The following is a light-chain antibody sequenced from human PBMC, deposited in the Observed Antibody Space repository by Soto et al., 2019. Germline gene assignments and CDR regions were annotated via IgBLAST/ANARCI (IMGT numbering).Light chain of an antibody. CDR1: QSASSY. Sequence: DIQMTQSPSSLSASVGDRVTITCRASQSASSYLNWYQQKPGKAPNLLIYAASSVQGGVPSRFRGSGSGTDFTLTISSLQPEDFATYYCQQSYSTPLTFGGGTKVDIK. V-gene: IGKV1-39*01. CDR3: QQSYSTPLT. CDR2: AAS. J-gene: IGKJ4*01.